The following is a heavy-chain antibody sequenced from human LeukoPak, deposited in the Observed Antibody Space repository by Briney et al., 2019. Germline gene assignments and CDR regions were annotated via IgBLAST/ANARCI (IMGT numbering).Heavy chain of an antibody. D-gene: IGHD3-10*01. CDR2: INHSGST. J-gene: IGHJ6*03. V-gene: IGHV4-34*01. CDR3: ARHKGFDYYGSGTYYMDV. CDR1: GGSFSGYY. Sequence: ASETLSLTCAVYGGSFSGYYWSWIRQPPGKGLEWIGEINHSGSTNYNPSLKSRVTISVDTSKNQFSLKLSSVTAADTAVYYCARHKGFDYYGSGTYYMDVWGKGTTVTISS.